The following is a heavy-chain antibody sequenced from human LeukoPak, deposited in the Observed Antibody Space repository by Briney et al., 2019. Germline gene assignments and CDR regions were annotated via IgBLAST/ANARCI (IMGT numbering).Heavy chain of an antibody. J-gene: IGHJ3*02. CDR2: IHDDGGF. V-gene: IGHV4-4*02. D-gene: IGHD3-9*01. CDR1: GVSITYSNW. CDR3: ARAGSYYDILTGSSAFDI. Sequence: PSGTLSLTCAVSGVSITYSNWWSWVRQPPGKGLEWIGEIHDDGGFHCNPLLKGRVAMSMDRSQNQFSLRLSSVTAADTAVYYCARAGSYYDILTGSSAFDIWGQGTMVTVSS.